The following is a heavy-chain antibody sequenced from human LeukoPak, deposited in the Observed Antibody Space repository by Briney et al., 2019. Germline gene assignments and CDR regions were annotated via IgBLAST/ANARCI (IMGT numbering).Heavy chain of an antibody. D-gene: IGHD1-26*01. CDR3: AKVSVVGATTGYFDY. CDR1: GFTFSTYA. CDR2: ISGSGGST. Sequence: GGSLRLSCAASGFTFSTYAMSWVRQAPGKGLKWVSTISGSGGSTYYADSVKGRFTISRDNSRNTLYLQMNSLRAEDTAVYYCAKVSVVGATTGYFDYWGQGTLVTVSS. V-gene: IGHV3-23*01. J-gene: IGHJ4*02.